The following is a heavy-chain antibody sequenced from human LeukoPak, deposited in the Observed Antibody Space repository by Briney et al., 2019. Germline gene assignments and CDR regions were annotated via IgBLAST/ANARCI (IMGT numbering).Heavy chain of an antibody. V-gene: IGHV4-39*01. Sequence: SETLSLTCTVSGDSISTSNSYWGWIRQPPGKGLEWIGSIYYSGSTYYNPSLKSRVTISVDTSKNQFSLKLSSVTAADTAVYYCARVYGSGSYYNGYYYYYMDVWGKGTTVTISS. CDR1: GDSISTSNSY. J-gene: IGHJ6*03. CDR3: ARVYGSGSYYNGYYYYYMDV. D-gene: IGHD3-10*01. CDR2: IYYSGST.